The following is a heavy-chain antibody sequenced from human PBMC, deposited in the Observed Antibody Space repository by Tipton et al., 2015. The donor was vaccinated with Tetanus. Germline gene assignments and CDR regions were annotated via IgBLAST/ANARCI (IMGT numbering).Heavy chain of an antibody. CDR3: ARRLVQNLFDP. V-gene: IGHV4-31*03. J-gene: IGHJ5*02. CDR2: IYYTGNT. Sequence: TLSLTCTVSGGSISSGGYYWSWIRQHPGKGLEWIGYIYYTGNTYYNPSLKSRVTISVDTPKSQFSLRLTSGTAADTAVYYCARRLVQNLFDPWGQGALVTVSS. D-gene: IGHD3-9*01. CDR1: GGSISSGGYY.